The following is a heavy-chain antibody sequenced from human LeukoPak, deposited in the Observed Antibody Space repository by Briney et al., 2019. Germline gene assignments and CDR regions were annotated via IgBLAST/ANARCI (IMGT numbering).Heavy chain of an antibody. CDR3: AREYSSSSGRAFDY. J-gene: IGHJ4*02. CDR1: GFSFSSYW. D-gene: IGHD6-6*01. Sequence: SGGSLRLSCAASGFSFSSYWMHWVRQAPGKGLVWVSRISSDESSTTYADSVRGRFTISRDNAKNTLYLQMNSLRVEDKAVYYCAREYSSSSGRAFDYWGQGTLVTVSP. V-gene: IGHV3-74*01. CDR2: ISSDESST.